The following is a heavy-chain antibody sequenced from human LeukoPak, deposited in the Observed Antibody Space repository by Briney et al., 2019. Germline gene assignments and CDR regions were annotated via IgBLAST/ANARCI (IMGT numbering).Heavy chain of an antibody. CDR3: AREALILRFLEWPPGAFDI. J-gene: IGHJ3*02. CDR1: GYSISSGYY. V-gene: IGHV4-38-2*02. D-gene: IGHD3-3*01. CDR2: IYHSGST. Sequence: PSETLSLTCTVSGYSISSGYYWGWIRQPPGKGLEWIGSIYHSGSTYYNPSLKSRVTISVDTSKNQFSLKLSSVTAADTAVYYCAREALILRFLEWPPGAFDIWGQGTMVTVSS.